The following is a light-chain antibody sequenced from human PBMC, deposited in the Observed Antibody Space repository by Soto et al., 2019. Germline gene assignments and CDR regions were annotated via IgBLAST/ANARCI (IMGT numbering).Light chain of an antibody. CDR3: QQYGSSPS. V-gene: IGKV3-20*01. CDR1: QSVSSSY. Sequence: IVLTQSPGTLSLSPGERATLSCRASQSVSSSYLAWYQQKPGQAPRLLIYGASSRATGIPDKFSGSGSGTDFTLTISRLEPEAFAVYYCQQYGSSPSFGQGTKLEIK. CDR2: GAS. J-gene: IGKJ2*01.